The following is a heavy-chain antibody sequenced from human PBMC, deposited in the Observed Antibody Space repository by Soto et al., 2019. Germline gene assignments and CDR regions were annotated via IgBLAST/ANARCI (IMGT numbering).Heavy chain of an antibody. CDR1: GFTFSSYA. V-gene: IGHV3-30-3*01. Sequence: PGGSLRLSCAASGFTFSSYAMHWVRQAPGKGLEWVAVISYDGSNKYYADSVKGRFTISRDNSKNALYLQMNSLRAEDTAVYYCARALRGQPYCGGDCPMYYYYGMDVWGQGTTVTVSS. D-gene: IGHD2-21*02. CDR2: ISYDGSNK. J-gene: IGHJ6*02. CDR3: ARALRGQPYCGGDCPMYYYYGMDV.